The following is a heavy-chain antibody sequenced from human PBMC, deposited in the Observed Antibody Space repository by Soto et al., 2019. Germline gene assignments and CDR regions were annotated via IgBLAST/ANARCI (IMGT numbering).Heavy chain of an antibody. D-gene: IGHD3-10*01. V-gene: IGHV1-46*03. CDR3: AREKKGGSGSPSAYYYYGMDV. CDR1: GYAFTSYY. Sequence: ASVKVSSKASGYAFTSYYMHWVRQAPGQGLEWMGIINPSGGSTSYAQKFQGRVTMTRDTSTSTVYMELSSLRSEDTAVYYCAREKKGGSGSPSAYYYYGMDVWGQGTTVTVSS. CDR2: INPSGGST. J-gene: IGHJ6*02.